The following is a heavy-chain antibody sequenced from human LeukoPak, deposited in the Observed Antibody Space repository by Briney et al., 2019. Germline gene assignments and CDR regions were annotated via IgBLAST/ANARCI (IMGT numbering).Heavy chain of an antibody. Sequence: PGGSLRLSCVASGFTFSRSSMHWVRRAPGKGLVWVSRISSDGTSTNYADSVKGRFIISRDNAKNTLYLQMNSLRAEDTAVYFCARVRSSSWFDYWGQGTLVAVSS. D-gene: IGHD6-13*01. CDR1: GFTFSRSS. J-gene: IGHJ4*02. CDR3: ARVRSSSWFDY. CDR2: ISSDGTST. V-gene: IGHV3-74*01.